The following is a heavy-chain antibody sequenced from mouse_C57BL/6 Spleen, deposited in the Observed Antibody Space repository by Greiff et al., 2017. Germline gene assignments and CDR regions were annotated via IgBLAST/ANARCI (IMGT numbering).Heavy chain of an antibody. V-gene: IGHV1-82*01. CDR2: IYPGDGDT. D-gene: IGHD2-1*01. Sequence: QVQLKQSGPELVKPGASVKISCKASGYAFSSSWMNWVKQRPGQGLEWIGRIYPGDGDTNYNGKFKGKATLTADKSSSTAYMQLSSLTSEDSAVYFCARSDGNFDFDYWGQGTTVTVSS. CDR1: GYAFSSSW. J-gene: IGHJ2*01. CDR3: ARSDGNFDFDY.